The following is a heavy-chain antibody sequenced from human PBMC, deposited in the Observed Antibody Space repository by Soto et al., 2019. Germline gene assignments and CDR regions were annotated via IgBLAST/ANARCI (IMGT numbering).Heavy chain of an antibody. V-gene: IGHV3-33*01. D-gene: IGHD1-26*01. Sequence: QVQLVESGGGVVQPGRSLRLSCAASGFTFSSYGMHWVRQAPGKGLEWVAVIWYDGSNKYYADSVKGRFTISRDNSKNTLYLQMNSLRADDTAVYYCAREGSGSYGYYYGMDVWGQGTTVTVSS. CDR3: AREGSGSYGYYYGMDV. CDR1: GFTFSSYG. CDR2: IWYDGSNK. J-gene: IGHJ6*02.